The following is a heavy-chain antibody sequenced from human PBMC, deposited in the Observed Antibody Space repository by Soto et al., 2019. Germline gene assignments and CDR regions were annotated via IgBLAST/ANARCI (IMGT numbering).Heavy chain of an antibody. CDR3: ARRTSYGSGSYSLYFDY. D-gene: IGHD3-10*01. J-gene: IGHJ4*02. CDR1: GDSVTSHY. Sequence: SETLSLTCSFSGDSVTSHYLTWIRQSPEKGLEWIGYMHYTGFSHYNPSLKSRLTISVDTSKNQFSLKLSSVTAADTAVYCCARRTSYGSGSYSLYFDYWGQGTLVTVSS. V-gene: IGHV4-59*08. CDR2: MHYTGFS.